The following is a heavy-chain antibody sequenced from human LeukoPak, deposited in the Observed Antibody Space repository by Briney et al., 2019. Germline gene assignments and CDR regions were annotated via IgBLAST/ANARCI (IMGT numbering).Heavy chain of an antibody. Sequence: GGSLRLSWAASGFTFSSYGMHWVRQAPGKGLEWVAVISYDGSNKYYADSVKGRFTISRDNSKNTLYLQMNSLRAEDTAVYYCAKDLARYGRPDYWGQGTLVTVSS. V-gene: IGHV3-30*18. CDR2: ISYDGSNK. J-gene: IGHJ4*02. CDR1: GFTFSSYG. D-gene: IGHD4-17*01. CDR3: AKDLARYGRPDY.